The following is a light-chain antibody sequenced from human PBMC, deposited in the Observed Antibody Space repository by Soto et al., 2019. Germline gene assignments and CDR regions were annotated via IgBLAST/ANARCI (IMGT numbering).Light chain of an antibody. J-gene: IGKJ1*01. Sequence: DIPMTPSPSTLSASVGDRVTITCRASQSIGRWLAWYQQKPGKAPKVLIYDASTLKSGVPSRFSGSGSGTDFTLTISSLQPDDFAIYYCQQYNSYWTFGQGTKVAI. CDR1: QSIGRW. CDR2: DAS. V-gene: IGKV1-5*01. CDR3: QQYNSYWT.